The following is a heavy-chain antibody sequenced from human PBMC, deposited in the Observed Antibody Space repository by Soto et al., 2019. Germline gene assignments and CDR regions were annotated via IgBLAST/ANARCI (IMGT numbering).Heavy chain of an antibody. V-gene: IGHV4-4*02. CDR3: ARQRGYYVDY. Sequence: QVQLQESGPGLVEPSGTLSLTCAVSGGSIRSGNWWSWVRQPPGKGLEWIGEIYHSGTTNYNPSLKSVVNISVDKSNSQFALKLTSVTAADTAVYYCARQRGYYVDYWGQGTLVTVSS. D-gene: IGHD3-22*01. CDR1: GGSIRSGNW. CDR2: IYHSGTT. J-gene: IGHJ4*02.